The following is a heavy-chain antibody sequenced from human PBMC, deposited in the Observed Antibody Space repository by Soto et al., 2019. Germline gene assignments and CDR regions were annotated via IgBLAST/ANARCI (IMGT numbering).Heavy chain of an antibody. D-gene: IGHD2-2*01. J-gene: IGHJ6*02. Sequence: QVRLQESGPGLVEPSGTLSLTCAVSGDSVSSSSGWSWVRQAPGKELVWIREIYHSGTFNYNPSRASRVSVSVDKSRNQWSLNLKAVTAADTAVYYCVRSVPAATWQYSGMDVWGQGTTVTVSS. CDR2: IYHSGTF. CDR1: GDSVSSSSG. CDR3: VRSVPAATWQYSGMDV. V-gene: IGHV4-4*02.